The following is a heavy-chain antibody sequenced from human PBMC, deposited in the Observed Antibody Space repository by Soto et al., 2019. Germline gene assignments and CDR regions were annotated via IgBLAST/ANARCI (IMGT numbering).Heavy chain of an antibody. V-gene: IGHV3-23*01. D-gene: IGHD3-10*02. CDR1: GFTFSSYA. CDR3: AKEWGCSGSYYNPHFDAFDI. CDR2: ISGSGGST. Sequence: EVQLLESGGGLVQPGGSLRLSCASSGFTFSSYAMSWVRKAPGKGLEWASAISGSGGSTYYADSVKGRFTISRDNSKNTLYLQMNSLRAEYTAVYYCAKEWGCSGSYYNPHFDAFDIWGQETMVTVSS. J-gene: IGHJ3*02.